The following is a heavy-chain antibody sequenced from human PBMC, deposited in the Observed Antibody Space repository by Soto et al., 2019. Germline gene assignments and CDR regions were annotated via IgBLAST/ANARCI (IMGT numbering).Heavy chain of an antibody. V-gene: IGHV4-4*02. J-gene: IGHJ4*02. CDR3: ARRGYSGYDYDY. CDR1: SDSVTNRNW. D-gene: IGHD5-12*01. Sequence: SETLSLTCGVSSDSVTNRNWWSWVRQSPGKGLEWIGEIHHSGGTSNNPSLQSRVTMSVDRSKNQFSLNLTSVTAADTAVYYCARRGYSGYDYDYWGQGTLVTVSS. CDR2: IHHSGGT.